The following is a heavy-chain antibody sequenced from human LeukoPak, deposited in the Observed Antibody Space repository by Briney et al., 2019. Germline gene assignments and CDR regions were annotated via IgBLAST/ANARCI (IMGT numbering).Heavy chain of an antibody. J-gene: IGHJ4*02. CDR2: IIPIFGTA. Sequence: SVKVSCKASGYTFTSYGISWVRQAPGQGLEWMGGIIPIFGTANYAQKFQGRVTITADKSTSTAYMELSSLRSEDTAVYYCAGGSYYEAWYFDYWGQGTLVAVSS. D-gene: IGHD1-26*01. CDR3: AGGSYYEAWYFDY. CDR1: GYTFTSYG. V-gene: IGHV1-69*06.